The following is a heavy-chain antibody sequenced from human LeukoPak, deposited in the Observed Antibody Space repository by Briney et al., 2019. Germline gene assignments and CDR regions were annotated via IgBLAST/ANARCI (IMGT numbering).Heavy chain of an antibody. CDR2: IYYSGST. V-gene: IGHV4-59*01. J-gene: IGHJ4*02. CDR3: ARERVAAAGYDY. CDR1: GGSISSYY. Sequence: SETLSLTCTVPGGSISSYYWSWMRQPPGKGLEWIGYIYYSGSTNYNPSLKSRVTISVDTSKNQFSLKLSSVAAADTAVYYCARERVAAAGYDYWGQGTLVTVSS. D-gene: IGHD6-13*01.